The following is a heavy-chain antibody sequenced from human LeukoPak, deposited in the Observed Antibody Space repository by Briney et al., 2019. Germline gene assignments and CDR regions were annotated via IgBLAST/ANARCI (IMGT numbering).Heavy chain of an antibody. CDR2: IYYSGST. V-gene: IGHV4-30-4*01. CDR1: GGSISSGDYY. CDR3: ARGYEVPDAFDI. D-gene: IGHD5-12*01. Sequence: SQTLSLTCTVSGGSISSGDYYWSWIRQPPGKGLEWIGYIYYSGSTYYNPSLKSRVTISVGTSKNQFSLKLSSVTAADTAVYYCARGYEVPDAFDIWGQGTMVTVSS. J-gene: IGHJ3*02.